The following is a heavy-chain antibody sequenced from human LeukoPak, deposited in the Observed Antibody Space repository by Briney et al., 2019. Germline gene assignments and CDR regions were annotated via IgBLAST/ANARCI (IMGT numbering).Heavy chain of an antibody. CDR1: GGTFSSYA. D-gene: IGHD3-10*01. CDR3: ARPRYGSGQYYFDY. V-gene: IGHV1-46*01. J-gene: IGHJ4*02. CDR2: INPSGGST. Sequence: ASVKVSCKASGGTFSSYAISWVRQAPGQGLEWMGIINPSGGSTSYAQKFQGRVTMTRDMSTSTVYMELSSLRSEDTAVYYCARPRYGSGQYYFDYWGQGTLVTVSS.